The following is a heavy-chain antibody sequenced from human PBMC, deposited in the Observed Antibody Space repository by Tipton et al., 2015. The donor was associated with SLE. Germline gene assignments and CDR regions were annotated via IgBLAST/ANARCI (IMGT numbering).Heavy chain of an antibody. Sequence: TLSLTCTVSGGSISTNYYSWIRQPPGKGLEWIGDIHYTGSTNYNPSLKSRVTISVDTSKKQFSLNLDFVTAADTAVYYCARGARAIAPRLFDSWGQGTLVTVSS. CDR3: ARGARAIAPRLFDS. CDR2: IHYTGST. J-gene: IGHJ4*02. CDR1: GGSISTNY. D-gene: IGHD6-6*01. V-gene: IGHV4-59*08.